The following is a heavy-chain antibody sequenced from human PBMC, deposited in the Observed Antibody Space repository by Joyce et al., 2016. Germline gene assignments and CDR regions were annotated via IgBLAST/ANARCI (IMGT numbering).Heavy chain of an antibody. CDR3: ARDYYGSGSNGY. CDR1: GFIFSHYS. J-gene: IGHJ4*02. CDR2: ISGGGSTV. Sequence: EVQLVESGGGLVKPGGSLRLSCAASGFIFSHYSMNWVRQATGKGLELVSSISGGGSTVYYADSVKGRFTISRDNAKNSLYLQVNSLRAEDTAVYFCARDYYGSGSNGYWGQGTLVTVSS. V-gene: IGHV3-21*06. D-gene: IGHD3-10*01.